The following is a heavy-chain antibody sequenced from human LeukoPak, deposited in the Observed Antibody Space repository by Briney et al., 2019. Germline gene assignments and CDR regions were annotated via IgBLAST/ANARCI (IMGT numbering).Heavy chain of an antibody. Sequence: GASVKVSCKASGYTFTSYGISRVRQAPGQGLEWMGWISAYNGNTNYAQKLQGRVTMTTDTSTSTAYMELRSLRSDDTAVYYCARGAAAAPHGPHDYWGQGTLVTVSS. J-gene: IGHJ4*02. CDR1: GYTFTSYG. V-gene: IGHV1-18*01. D-gene: IGHD6-13*01. CDR2: ISAYNGNT. CDR3: ARGAAAAPHGPHDY.